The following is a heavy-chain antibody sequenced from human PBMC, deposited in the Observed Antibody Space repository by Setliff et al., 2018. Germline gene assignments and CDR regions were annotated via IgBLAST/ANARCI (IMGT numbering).Heavy chain of an antibody. Sequence: GASVKVSCKASGYTFTGSYMHWVRQAPGQGLEWMGWISAYNGNTNYAQKLQGRVTMTTDTSTSTVYMELTSLRSEDTAVYYCAREQLVDRGFDYWGQGTLVTVSS. J-gene: IGHJ4*02. CDR3: AREQLVDRGFDY. D-gene: IGHD6-6*01. V-gene: IGHV1-18*04. CDR2: ISAYNGNT. CDR1: GYTFTGSY.